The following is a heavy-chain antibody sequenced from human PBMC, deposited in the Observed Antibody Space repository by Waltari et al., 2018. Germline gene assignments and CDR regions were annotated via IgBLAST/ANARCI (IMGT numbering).Heavy chain of an antibody. CDR2: IDTSGISK. D-gene: IGHD1-26*01. CDR1: GFTLPSYS. V-gene: IGHV3-21*01. Sequence: EVQLVESGGGLVQPGGSLRLACPASGFTLPSYSMNWVRQAPGKGLEWVSSIDTSGISKYYADSVKGRFTVSRDNAKNSMYLEMDSLRAEDTAVYYWARWRWHQSELDSWGQGTLVTVSS. J-gene: IGHJ4*02. CDR3: ARWRWHQSELDS.